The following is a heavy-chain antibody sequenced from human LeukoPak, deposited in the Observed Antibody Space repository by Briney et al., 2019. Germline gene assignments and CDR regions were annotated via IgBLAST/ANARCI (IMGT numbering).Heavy chain of an antibody. CDR1: GNYW. J-gene: IGHJ4*02. CDR3: VSFYETY. Sequence: GGSLRLSCAASGNYWMNWVRQAPGKGLVWVSHINSDGSWTSYADSVKGRFTISKDNAKNTVYLQMNSLRAEDTAVYYCVSFYETYWGRGTLVTVSS. V-gene: IGHV3-74*01. D-gene: IGHD2/OR15-2a*01. CDR2: INSDGSWT.